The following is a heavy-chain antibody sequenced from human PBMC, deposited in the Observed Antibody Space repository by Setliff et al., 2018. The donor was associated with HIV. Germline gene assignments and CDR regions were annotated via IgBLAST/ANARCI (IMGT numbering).Heavy chain of an antibody. Sequence: YAVSGGSISSNKWWIWVRQPPGKGLEWIGEIYHSGSTKYNPSLKSRVTISVDKSKNQFSLNLTSVTAADTAVYYCARGGAFWSGYYGFDYWGQGTLVTVSS. CDR1: GGSISSNKW. J-gene: IGHJ4*02. D-gene: IGHD3-3*01. V-gene: IGHV4-4*02. CDR3: ARGGAFWSGYYGFDY. CDR2: IYHSGST.